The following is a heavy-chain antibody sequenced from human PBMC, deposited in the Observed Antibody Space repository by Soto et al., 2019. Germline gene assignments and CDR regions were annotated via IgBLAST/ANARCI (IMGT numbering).Heavy chain of an antibody. D-gene: IGHD3-16*01. V-gene: IGHV1-46*01. CDR2: INPGGGST. CDR1: GYTFTSYY. CDR3: ARALAVRGYFDY. Sequence: ASVKVSCKASGYTFTSYYMHWVRQAPGQGLEWMGIINPGGGSTSYAQKFQGRVTMTRDASTSTVYMELSSLRSEDTAVYYCARALAVRGYFDYWGQGTLVTVSS. J-gene: IGHJ4*02.